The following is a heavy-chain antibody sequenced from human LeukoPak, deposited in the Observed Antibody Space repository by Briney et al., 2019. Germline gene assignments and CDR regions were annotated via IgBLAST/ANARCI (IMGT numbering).Heavy chain of an antibody. D-gene: IGHD3-3*01. V-gene: IGHV4-59*01. CDR2: IYYSGST. J-gene: IGHJ4*02. CDR1: GGSISSYY. CDR3: ASRSSIWSGYQDTLYYFDS. Sequence: SETLSLTCTVSGGSISSYYWSWIRQPPGKRLEWIGHIYYSGSTNYNPSLKSRVTISVDTSKNQFSLKLSSVTAADTAVYYCASRSSIWSGYQDTLYYFDSWAREPWSPSPQ.